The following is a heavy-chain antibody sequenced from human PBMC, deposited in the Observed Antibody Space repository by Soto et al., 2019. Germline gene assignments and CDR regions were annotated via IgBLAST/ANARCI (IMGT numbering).Heavy chain of an antibody. D-gene: IGHD3-10*01. V-gene: IGHV3-30-3*01. CDR1: GFTFSSYA. CDR2: ISYDGSNK. CDR3: AKAKRMVRGVGRYYYYYGMDV. Sequence: GGSLRLSCAASGFTFSSYAMHWVRQAPGKGLEWVAVISYDGSNKYYADSVKGRFTISRDNSKNTLYLQMNSLRAEDTAVYYCAKAKRMVRGVGRYYYYYGMDVWGQGTTVTVSS. J-gene: IGHJ6*02.